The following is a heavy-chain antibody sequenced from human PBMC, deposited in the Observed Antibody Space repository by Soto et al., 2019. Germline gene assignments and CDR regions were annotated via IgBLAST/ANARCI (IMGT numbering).Heavy chain of an antibody. CDR1: GGTFSSYT. D-gene: IGHD3-3*01. Sequence: GASVKVSCKASGGTFSSYTISWVRQAPGQGLEWMGRIIPILGIANYAQKFQGRVTITADKSTSTAYMELSSLRSEDTAVYYCARFHRVVKKAKNSKPYYYYMDVWGKGTTVTVSS. CDR3: ARFHRVVKKAKNSKPYYYYMDV. V-gene: IGHV1-69*02. CDR2: IIPILGIA. J-gene: IGHJ6*03.